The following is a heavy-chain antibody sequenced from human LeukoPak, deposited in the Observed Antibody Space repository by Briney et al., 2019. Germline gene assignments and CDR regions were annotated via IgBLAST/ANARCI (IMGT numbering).Heavy chain of an antibody. CDR3: ARAPASVWRGVFEYYFDY. CDR2: ISSSSSHI. V-gene: IGHV3-21*01. D-gene: IGHD2-8*01. Sequence: GGSLRLSCAASGFTFSSYSMNWVRQAPGKGLEWVSSISSSSSHIYYADSVKGRFTISRDNAKNSLYLQMNSLRAEDTAVYYCARAPASVWRGVFEYYFDYWGQGTLVTVSS. CDR1: GFTFSSYS. J-gene: IGHJ4*02.